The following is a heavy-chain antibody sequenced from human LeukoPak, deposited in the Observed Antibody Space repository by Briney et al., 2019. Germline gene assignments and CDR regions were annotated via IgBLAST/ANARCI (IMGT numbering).Heavy chain of an antibody. J-gene: IGHJ6*03. Sequence: ASVKVSCKASGYTFTGHYMHWVRQAPGQGLEWMGWISTYNCNTNYAQKLQRIVTMTTNASTTTAYIEQRSLRSDDTAVYYLARLGEDLRGDRLANYYYYMDVGGKGTTVTASS. CDR3: ARLGEDLRGDRLANYYYYMDV. V-gene: IGHV1-18*04. CDR1: GYTFTGHY. CDR2: ISTYNCNT. D-gene: IGHD3-16*01.